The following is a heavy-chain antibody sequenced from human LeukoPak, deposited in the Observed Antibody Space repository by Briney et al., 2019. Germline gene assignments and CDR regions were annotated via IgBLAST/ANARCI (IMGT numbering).Heavy chain of an antibody. V-gene: IGHV1-2*02. CDR3: ATDRDSSGYYFDY. CDR1: GYTFTGYY. Sequence: ASVKVSCKASGYTFTGYYMHWVRQAPGQGLEWMGWINPNSGGTNYAQKFQGRVTMTRDTSISTAYMELSRLRSEDTAVYYCATDRDSSGYYFDYWGQGTLVTVSS. J-gene: IGHJ4*02. D-gene: IGHD3-22*01. CDR2: INPNSGGT.